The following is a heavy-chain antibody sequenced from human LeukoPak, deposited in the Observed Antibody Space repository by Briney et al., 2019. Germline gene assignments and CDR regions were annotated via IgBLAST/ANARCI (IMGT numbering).Heavy chain of an antibody. Sequence: GESLKISCQASGYSFTSSWIGWARQMPGKGLKWMAIINPGDSDTRYSPSFQGQVTISADKSISTVYLQWGSLKASDTAMYYCARQPGAGWFDPWGQGTLVTVSS. CDR2: INPGDSDT. CDR1: GYSFTSSW. CDR3: ARQPGAGWFDP. J-gene: IGHJ5*02. D-gene: IGHD3-10*01. V-gene: IGHV5-51*01.